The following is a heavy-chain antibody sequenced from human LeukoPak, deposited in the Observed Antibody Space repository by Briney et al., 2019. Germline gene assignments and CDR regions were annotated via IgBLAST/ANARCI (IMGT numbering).Heavy chain of an antibody. CDR1: GYTFTGYY. Sequence: ASVKVSCKASGYTFTGYYMHWVRQAPGQGLEWMGWINPNSGGTNYAQKFQGRVTMTRDTFISTAYMELSRLRSDDTAVYHCAREGSWRNYYYGMDVWGQGTTVTVSS. CDR2: INPNSGGT. V-gene: IGHV1-2*02. CDR3: AREGSWRNYYYGMDV. J-gene: IGHJ6*02. D-gene: IGHD2-15*01.